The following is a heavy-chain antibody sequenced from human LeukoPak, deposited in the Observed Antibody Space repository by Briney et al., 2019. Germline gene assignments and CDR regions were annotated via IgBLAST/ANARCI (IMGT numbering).Heavy chain of an antibody. J-gene: IGHJ3*02. CDR1: GYTFTGYY. D-gene: IGHD6-13*01. V-gene: IGHV1-2*02. Sequence: ASVRVSFKASGYTFTGYYIHWVRQAPGQGLEWMGWINPTSGGTKYAQKFQGRVTMTRDTSISTAYMELSSLTSDDTAVYYCARDGIYSRNFDAFDIWGQGTMVTVSS. CDR2: INPTSGGT. CDR3: ARDGIYSRNFDAFDI.